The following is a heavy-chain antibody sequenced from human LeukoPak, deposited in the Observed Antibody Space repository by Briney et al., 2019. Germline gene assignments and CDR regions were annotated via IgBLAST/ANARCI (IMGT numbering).Heavy chain of an antibody. Sequence: ASVKVSCKASGYTFTSYDINWVRQATGQGLEWMGWMNPNSGNTGYAQKFQGRVTMTRNTSISTAYMELRSLRSDDTAVYYCTRDLGDVAGSLFDYWGQGTLVTVSS. V-gene: IGHV1-8*01. J-gene: IGHJ4*02. CDR3: TRDLGDVAGSLFDY. CDR1: GYTFTSYD. CDR2: MNPNSGNT. D-gene: IGHD3-16*01.